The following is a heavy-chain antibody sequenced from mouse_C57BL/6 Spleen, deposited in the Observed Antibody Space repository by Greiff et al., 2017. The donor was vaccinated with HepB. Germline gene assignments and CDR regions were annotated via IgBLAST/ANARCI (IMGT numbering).Heavy chain of an antibody. CDR3: ARIESYDGYYLNYFDG. V-gene: IGHV1-69*01. Sequence: QVQLQQSGAELVMPGASVKLSCKASGYTFTSYWMHWVKQRPGQGLEWIGEIDPSDSYTNYNQKFKGKSTLTVDKSSSTAYMQRSSLTSEDSAVYYCARIESYDGYYLNYFDGWGKGTTLTVSS. CDR2: IDPSDSYT. D-gene: IGHD2-3*01. CDR1: GYTFTSYW. J-gene: IGHJ2*01.